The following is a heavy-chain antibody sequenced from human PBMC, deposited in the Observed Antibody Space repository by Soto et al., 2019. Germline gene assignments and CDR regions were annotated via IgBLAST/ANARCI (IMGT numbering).Heavy chain of an antibody. V-gene: IGHV3-7*01. CDR2: IKQDGSEK. Sequence: PGGSLRLSCAASGFTFSSYWMSWVRQAPGKGLEWVANIKQDGSEKYYVDSVKGRFTISRDNAKNSLYLQMNSLRAEDTAVYYCARKAGGSYAHGAEYFQHWGQGTLVTVSS. CDR1: GFTFSSYW. D-gene: IGHD1-26*01. CDR3: ARKAGGSYAHGAEYFQH. J-gene: IGHJ1*01.